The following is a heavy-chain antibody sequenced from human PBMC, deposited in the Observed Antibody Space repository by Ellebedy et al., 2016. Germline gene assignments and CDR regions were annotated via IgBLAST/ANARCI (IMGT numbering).Heavy chain of an antibody. D-gene: IGHD3-3*02. Sequence: GGSLRLXCAASGFTFSNSWMNWVRQAPGKGLKWVANIKPDGSEKNYLDSVKGRFTISRDNARNSVYLQMDSLRAEDTAVYYCVRDMAFSAVDIWGQGTTVTVSS. CDR1: GFTFSNSW. CDR3: VRDMAFSAVDI. V-gene: IGHV3-7*01. CDR2: IKPDGSEK. J-gene: IGHJ3*02.